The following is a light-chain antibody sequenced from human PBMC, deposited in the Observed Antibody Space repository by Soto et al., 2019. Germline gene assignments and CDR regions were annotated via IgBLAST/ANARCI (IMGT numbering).Light chain of an antibody. Sequence: DIVMTQSPDSLAVSLGERATINCKSSQSGLYNSNNKNYLSWYQQKPGQPPKLLISWASTRESGVPDRFSGSGSGTDFTLTISSLRAEDVAVYYCQQYYSTPYTFGQGTKLEIK. CDR1: QSGLYNSNNKNY. J-gene: IGKJ2*01. V-gene: IGKV4-1*01. CDR2: WAS. CDR3: QQYYSTPYT.